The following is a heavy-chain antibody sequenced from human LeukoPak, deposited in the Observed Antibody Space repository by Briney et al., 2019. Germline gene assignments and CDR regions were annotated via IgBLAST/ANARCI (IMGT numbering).Heavy chain of an antibody. CDR3: ARGPRSLYSSGWYYFDY. D-gene: IGHD6-19*01. CDR1: GYTFTSYG. V-gene: IGHV1-18*04. J-gene: IGHJ4*02. Sequence: ASLKVSCTASGYTFTSYGISCVRQAPGEGLEWMGWISAYTGNTNYAQKVQGRVTMTTDTSPSTAYMELRSLRSDDTAVYYCARGPRSLYSSGWYYFDYWGQGTLVTVSS. CDR2: ISAYTGNT.